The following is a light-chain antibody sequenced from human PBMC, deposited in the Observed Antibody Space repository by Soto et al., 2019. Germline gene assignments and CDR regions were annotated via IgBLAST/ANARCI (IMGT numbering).Light chain of an antibody. V-gene: IGLV6-57*01. Sequence: NFMLTQPHSVSESPGKTVTISCTRSSGSIGSSYVQWYQQRPGSSPTTVIFEDNQRPTGVPVRFSGSIDSSSNSASLVISGLRTEDEADYSCQSYDTSNPLVFGGGTKVTVL. CDR3: QSYDTSNPLV. CDR2: EDN. J-gene: IGLJ3*02. CDR1: SGSIGSSY.